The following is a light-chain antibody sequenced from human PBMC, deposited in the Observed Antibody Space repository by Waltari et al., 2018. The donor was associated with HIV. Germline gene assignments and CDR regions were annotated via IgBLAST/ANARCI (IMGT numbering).Light chain of an antibody. CDR3: QVWDTNSHHPGV. J-gene: IGLJ3*02. CDR2: DDS. V-gene: IGLV3-21*04. CDR1: TMGRKS. Sequence: SYLLTQPPSVSVAPGKTARITCGGNTMGRKSVTCYQQKPGQAPVLVIYDDSDRPPGIPERFSGSNSGNTATLTISRVEAGDEADYYCQVWDTNSHHPGVFGGGTKRTVL.